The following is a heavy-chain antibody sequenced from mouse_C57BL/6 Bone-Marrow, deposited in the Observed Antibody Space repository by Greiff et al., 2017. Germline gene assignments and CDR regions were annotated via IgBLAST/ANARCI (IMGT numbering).Heavy chain of an antibody. CDR1: GYTFTDYE. V-gene: IGHV1-15*01. J-gene: IGHJ1*03. CDR3: TICYYGSSYGYFDV. Sequence: VKLLESGAELVRPGASVTLSCKASGYTFTDYEMNWVKQTPVHGLEWIGAIDPETGGTAYNQKFKGKAILTADKSSSTAYIELRSLTSADSAVXYCTICYYGSSYGYFDVWGTGTTVTVSS. CDR2: IDPETGGT. D-gene: IGHD1-1*01.